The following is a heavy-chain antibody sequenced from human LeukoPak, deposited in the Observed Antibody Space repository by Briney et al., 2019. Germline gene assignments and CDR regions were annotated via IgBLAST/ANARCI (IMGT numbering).Heavy chain of an antibody. V-gene: IGHV1-18*01. J-gene: IGHJ4*02. Sequence: ASVKVPCKASGYTFTSYGISWVRQAPGQGLEWMGWISAYNGNTNYAQKLQGRVTMTTDTSTSTAYMELRSLRSDDTAVYYCARDKRYYDILTGYYDYWGQGTLVTVSS. CDR3: ARDKRYYDILTGYYDY. CDR2: ISAYNGNT. D-gene: IGHD3-9*01. CDR1: GYTFTSYG.